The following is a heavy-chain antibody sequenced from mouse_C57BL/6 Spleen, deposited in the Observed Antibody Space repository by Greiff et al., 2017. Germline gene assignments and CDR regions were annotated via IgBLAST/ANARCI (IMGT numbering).Heavy chain of an antibody. CDR2: ISSGSSTI. CDR3: ARHDYGYFDV. Sequence: DVMLVESGGGLVKPGGSLKLSCAASGFTFSDYGMHWVRQAPEKGLEWVAYISSGSSTIYYADTVKGRFTIFRDNAKNTLFLQMTSLRSEDTAMYYCARHDYGYFDVWGTGTTVTVSS. V-gene: IGHV5-17*01. J-gene: IGHJ1*03. D-gene: IGHD2-4*01. CDR1: GFTFSDYG.